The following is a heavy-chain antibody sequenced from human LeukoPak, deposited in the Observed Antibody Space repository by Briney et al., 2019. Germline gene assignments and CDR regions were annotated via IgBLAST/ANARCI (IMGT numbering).Heavy chain of an antibody. CDR2: IHTSGST. CDR1: GGSISNYY. D-gene: IGHD3-10*01. Sequence: PSETLSLTCTVSGGSISNYYWSWIRQPAGKGLEWIGRIHTSGSTNYNPSLKSRVTMSVDTSKNQFSLKLSSVTAVDTAVYYCARDRYYYGSGSYPYMDVWGKGTTVTISS. V-gene: IGHV4-4*07. J-gene: IGHJ6*03. CDR3: ARDRYYYGSGSYPYMDV.